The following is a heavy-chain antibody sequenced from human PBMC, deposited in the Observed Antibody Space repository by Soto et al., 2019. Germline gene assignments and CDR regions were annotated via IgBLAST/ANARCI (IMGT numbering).Heavy chain of an antibody. Sequence: EVQLLESGGGMVQPGGSVRLSCAASGVTFSSYAMSWVRQAPGKGLEWVSVISGSGGTTYYADSVKGRFTISRDNSKYTLHLQMNSLRAEDTALYYCAKGKKSYDILTGTIMTYLDSWGQGTLVTVSS. CDR1: GVTFSSYA. CDR2: ISGSGGTT. CDR3: AKGKKSYDILTGTIMTYLDS. J-gene: IGHJ4*02. V-gene: IGHV3-23*01. D-gene: IGHD3-9*01.